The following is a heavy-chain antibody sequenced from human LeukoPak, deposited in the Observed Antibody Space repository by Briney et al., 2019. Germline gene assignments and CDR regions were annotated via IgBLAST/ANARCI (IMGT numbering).Heavy chain of an antibody. Sequence: ASVKVSCKASGYTFTGYYMHWVRQAPGQGLEWMGWINPNSGGTNYAQKFQGRVTMTRDTSISTAYMELSRLRSVDTAVYYCARDVSSTSSWWFDPWGQGTLVIVSS. CDR2: INPNSGGT. CDR3: ARDVSSTSSWWFDP. V-gene: IGHV1-2*02. CDR1: GYTFTGYY. D-gene: IGHD2-2*01. J-gene: IGHJ5*02.